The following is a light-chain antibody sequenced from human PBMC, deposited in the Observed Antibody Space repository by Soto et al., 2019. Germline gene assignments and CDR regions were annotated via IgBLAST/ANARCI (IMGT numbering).Light chain of an antibody. CDR2: AGS. J-gene: IGKJ1*01. CDR3: QQYKNWPKT. V-gene: IGKV3-15*01. Sequence: EIVMTQSPVTLSVSPGERVSLSCRGSQSVDSYLAWHQQKPGPAPRLLIYAGSTRATGIPGRFSGSGSGTEFTLTISSLQSEDFAVYYCQQYKNWPKTFGQGTKVEIK. CDR1: QSVDSY.